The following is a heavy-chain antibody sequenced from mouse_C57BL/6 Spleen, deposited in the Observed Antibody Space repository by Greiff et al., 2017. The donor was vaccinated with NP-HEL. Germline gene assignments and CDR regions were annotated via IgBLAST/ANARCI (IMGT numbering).Heavy chain of an antibody. V-gene: IGHV1-69*01. CDR2: IDPSDSYT. CDR3: AREDFDGSSYFDV. Sequence: QVQLQQSGAELVMPGASVKLSCKASGYTCTTYWTHWAHKRPCPCLSFLFPIDPSDSYTNYNQNFKGKSTLTVDKSSSTAYMQLSSLTSEDSAVYYCAREDFDGSSYFDVWGTGTTVTVSS. D-gene: IGHD1-1*01. CDR1: GYTCTTYW. J-gene: IGHJ1*03.